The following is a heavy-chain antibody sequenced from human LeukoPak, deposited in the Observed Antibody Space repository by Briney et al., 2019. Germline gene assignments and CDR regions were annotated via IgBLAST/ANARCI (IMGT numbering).Heavy chain of an antibody. CDR2: INTNTGNP. J-gene: IGHJ4*02. CDR3: ARVHSSSWFKPRPLDY. Sequence: ASVKVSCKASGYTFTSYAMNWVRQAPGQGLEWMGWINTNTGNPTYAQGFTGRFVFSLDTSVSTAYLQISSLKAEDTAVYYCARVHSSSWFKPRPLDYWGQGTLVTVSS. V-gene: IGHV7-4-1*02. CDR1: GYTFTSYA. D-gene: IGHD6-13*01.